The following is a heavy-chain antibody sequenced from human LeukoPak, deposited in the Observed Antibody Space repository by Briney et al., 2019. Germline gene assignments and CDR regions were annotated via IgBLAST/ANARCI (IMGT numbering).Heavy chain of an antibody. CDR1: GGSISTSNYY. Sequence: SETLSLTCTVSGGSISTSNYYWGWIRQPPGKGLEWIGNIFYSGSTYYSPSLRSRVTISLDTSRNQFSLKLNSVTAADTAVYYCAKDGPFDIWGQGTMVTVSS. CDR2: IFYSGST. J-gene: IGHJ3*02. D-gene: IGHD3/OR15-3a*01. CDR3: AKDGPFDI. V-gene: IGHV4-39*07.